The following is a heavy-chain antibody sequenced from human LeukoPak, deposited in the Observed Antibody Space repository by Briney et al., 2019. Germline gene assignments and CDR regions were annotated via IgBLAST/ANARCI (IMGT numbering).Heavy chain of an antibody. J-gene: IGHJ4*02. CDR3: ARGLRGRVAGTFFDY. Sequence: PSETLSLTCTVSGGSISSSSYYWSWIRQPPGKGLEWIGYIYYSGSTNYNPSLKSRVTISVDTSKNQFSLKLSSVTAADTAVYYCARGLRGRVAGTFFDYWGQGTLVTVSS. D-gene: IGHD6-19*01. CDR1: GGSISSSSYY. V-gene: IGHV4-61*01. CDR2: IYYSGST.